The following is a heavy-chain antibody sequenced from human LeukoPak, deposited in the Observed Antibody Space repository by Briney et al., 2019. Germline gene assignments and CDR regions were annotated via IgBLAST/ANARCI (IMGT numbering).Heavy chain of an antibody. J-gene: IGHJ4*02. CDR3: ARDLSSGTDYDSSGFDY. D-gene: IGHD3-22*01. CDR2: IIPIFGTA. CDR1: GGTFSSYA. Sequence: SVKVSCKASGGTFSSYAISWVRQAPGQGLEWMGGIIPIFGTANYAQKFQGRVTITADKSTSTAYMELSSLRSEDTAVYYCARDLSSGTDYDSSGFDYWGQGTLVTVSS. V-gene: IGHV1-69*06.